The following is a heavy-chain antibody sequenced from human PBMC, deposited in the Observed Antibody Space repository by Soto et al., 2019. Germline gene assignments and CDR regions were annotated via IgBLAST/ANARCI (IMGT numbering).Heavy chain of an antibody. D-gene: IGHD6-19*01. J-gene: IGHJ6*02. Sequence: SVKVSCKASGGTFRNYPINWVRQAPGQGLEWMGSIFPLTDIPDYAQNFQARLTITADKSTSTAYMELSSLTSDDTAMYYCARDVVAVAGAFYYYGMDVWGQGTTVTVSS. CDR2: IFPLTDIP. CDR1: GGTFRNYP. V-gene: IGHV1-69*04. CDR3: ARDVVAVAGAFYYYGMDV.